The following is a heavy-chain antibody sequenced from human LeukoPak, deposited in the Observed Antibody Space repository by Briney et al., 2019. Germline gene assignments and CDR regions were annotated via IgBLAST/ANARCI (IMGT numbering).Heavy chain of an antibody. CDR2: ISSSSGCI. Sequence: PGGSLRLSCAASGFTFSSYNMNWVRQAPGKGLEWVSSISSSSGCIYYADSVKGRFTISRDNAKNSLYLHMNNLRAEDTSVYYCARQEVGVTTGDAFHFWGQGTMVTVSS. J-gene: IGHJ3*01. CDR3: ARQEVGVTTGDAFHF. CDR1: GFTFSSYN. D-gene: IGHD1-26*01. V-gene: IGHV3-21*01.